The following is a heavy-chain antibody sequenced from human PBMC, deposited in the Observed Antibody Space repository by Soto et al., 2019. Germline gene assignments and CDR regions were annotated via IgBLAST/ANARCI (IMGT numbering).Heavy chain of an antibody. V-gene: IGHV3-48*01. Sequence: EVQLVESGGGLVQPGGSLRLSCAASGFTFSSYNMNWVRQAPGKGLEWVSYISSSSTTIHYGDSVKGRFTISRDNAKNSLYLQMNSLRAEDTAVYYCARGVGYCSCGSCYLYSWGQGTLVTVSS. D-gene: IGHD2-15*01. J-gene: IGHJ4*02. CDR3: ARGVGYCSCGSCYLYS. CDR2: ISSSSTTI. CDR1: GFTFSSYN.